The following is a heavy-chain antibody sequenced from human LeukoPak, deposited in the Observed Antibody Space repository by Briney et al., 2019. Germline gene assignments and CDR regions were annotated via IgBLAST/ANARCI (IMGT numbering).Heavy chain of an antibody. CDR2: IIPILGIA. CDR3: ARLEEPTPPNDY. CDR1: GGTFSSYA. D-gene: IGHD1-14*01. V-gene: IGHV1-69*04. J-gene: IGHJ4*02. Sequence: GASVKVSCKASGGTFSSYAISWVRQAPGQGLEWMGRIIPILGIANYAQKFQGRVTITAVKSTSTAYMELSSLRSEDTAVYYCARLEEPTPPNDYWGQGTLVTVSS.